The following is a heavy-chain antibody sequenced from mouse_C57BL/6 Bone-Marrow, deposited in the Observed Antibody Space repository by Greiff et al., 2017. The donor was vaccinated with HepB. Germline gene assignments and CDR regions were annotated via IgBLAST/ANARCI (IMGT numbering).Heavy chain of an antibody. CDR3: ARITVDV. Sequence: VKLQQPGAELVKPGASVKLSCKASGYTFTSYWMQWVKQRPGQGLEWIGEIDPSDSYTNYNQKFKGKATLTVDTSSSTAYMQLSSLTSEDSAVYYCARITVDVWGTGTTVTVSS. CDR1: GYTFTSYW. D-gene: IGHD1-1*01. J-gene: IGHJ1*03. V-gene: IGHV1-50*01. CDR2: IDPSDSYT.